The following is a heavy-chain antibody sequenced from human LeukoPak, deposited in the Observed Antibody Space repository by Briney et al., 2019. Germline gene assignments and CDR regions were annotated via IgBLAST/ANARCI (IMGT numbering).Heavy chain of an antibody. Sequence: GGSLRLTCAASGFTFSNLWMSWVRQAPGKGLKWVANIKQDGSEKYYVDSVKGRFTISRDNAQNSLYLQMNSLRAEDTAIYYCATSTAAAGTDWGQGTLVTVSS. J-gene: IGHJ4*02. CDR1: GFTFSNLW. D-gene: IGHD6-13*01. CDR3: ATSTAAAGTD. CDR2: IKQDGSEK. V-gene: IGHV3-7*03.